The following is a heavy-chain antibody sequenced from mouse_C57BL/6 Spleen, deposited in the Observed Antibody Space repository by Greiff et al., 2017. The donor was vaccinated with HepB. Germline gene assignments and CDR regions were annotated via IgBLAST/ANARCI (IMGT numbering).Heavy chain of an antibody. Sequence: VQLKESEGGLVQPGSSMKLSCTASGFTFSDYYMAWVRQVPEKGLEWVANINYDGSSTYYLDYLKSRFIISRDNAKNILYLQMSSLKSEDTATYYWARERGYYFDYWGQGTTLTVSA. CDR1: GFTFSDYY. CDR3: ARERGYYFDY. J-gene: IGHJ2*01. V-gene: IGHV5-16*01. CDR2: INYDGSST.